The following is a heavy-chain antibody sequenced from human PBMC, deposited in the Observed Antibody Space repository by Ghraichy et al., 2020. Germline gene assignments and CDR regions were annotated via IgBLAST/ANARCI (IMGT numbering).Heavy chain of an antibody. J-gene: IGHJ4*02. CDR3: ARRGDTRTFDY. CDR2: IFPGDSDT. Sequence: GESLNISCKGSGYRFTTYWIGWVRQMPGKGLEWMAIIFPGDSDTRYSPSFQGQVTISADKSISTAYLQWSSLKASDTAMYYCARRGDTRTFDYWGQGTLVTVSS. D-gene: IGHD3-22*01. CDR1: GYRFTTYW. V-gene: IGHV5-51*01.